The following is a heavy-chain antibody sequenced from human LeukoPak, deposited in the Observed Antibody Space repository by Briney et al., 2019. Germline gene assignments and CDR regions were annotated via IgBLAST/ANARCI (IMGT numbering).Heavy chain of an antibody. Sequence: PGGSLRLSCSVSGFSFSDYAINWVRQAPGKGLEWVAFIRGKAYGETTEYAASVKGRFSISRDEIDSIAYLQMNSLKTEGTAVYYCARGSDSNFGARDGFDYWGQGTLVTVSS. CDR2: IRGKAYGETT. CDR1: GFSFSDYA. CDR3: ARGSDSNFGARDGFDY. D-gene: IGHD3-16*01. V-gene: IGHV3-49*04. J-gene: IGHJ4*02.